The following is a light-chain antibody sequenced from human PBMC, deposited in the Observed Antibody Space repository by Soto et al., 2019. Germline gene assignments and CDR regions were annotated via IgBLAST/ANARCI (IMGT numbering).Light chain of an antibody. CDR3: QQYGGSPST. V-gene: IGKV3-20*01. J-gene: IGKJ3*01. CDR1: QSVSVNS. CDR2: AAS. Sequence: EIVLTQSPGTLSLSPGERATLSCRASQSVSVNSLAWYQQKGGQAPRLLIYAASTRATGVPDRFSGTGSGTDFALTISRLETDDSAVYYCQQYGGSPSTFGPGTKVDIK.